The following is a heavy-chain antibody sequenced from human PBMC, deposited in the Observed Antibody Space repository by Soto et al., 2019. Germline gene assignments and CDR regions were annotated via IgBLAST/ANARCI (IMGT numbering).Heavy chain of an antibody. D-gene: IGHD3-22*01. J-gene: IGHJ1*01. CDR1: GFTFRDYA. Sequence: EVQLVESGGGLVQPGRSLRLSCSDSGFTFRDYAMTWFRQAPGKGLEWVGCVKSKPEGGATHYAASVRGRFTISRDDSRSIAYLQRNSLKTEDTAVYYCTRDGVGGYGDSWGQGTLVTVSS. CDR3: TRDGVGGYGDS. V-gene: IGHV3-49*03. CDR2: VKSKPEGGAT.